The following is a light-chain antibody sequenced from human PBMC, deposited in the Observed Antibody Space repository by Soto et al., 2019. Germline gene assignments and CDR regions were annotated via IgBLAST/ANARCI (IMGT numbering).Light chain of an antibody. J-gene: IGLJ1*01. Sequence: QSALTQPASVSGSPGQSITISCTGTSSDVGGYNYVSWYQQHPGKAPKRMIYEVSNRPSGVSNRFSGSKSGNTASLTISGRQAEDEADYYCSSYTSSSTLVFGTGTKVTVL. V-gene: IGLV2-14*01. CDR2: EVS. CDR3: SSYTSSSTLV. CDR1: SSDVGGYNY.